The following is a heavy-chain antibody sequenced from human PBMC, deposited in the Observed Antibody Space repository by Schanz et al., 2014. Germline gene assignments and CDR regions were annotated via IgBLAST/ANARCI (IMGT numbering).Heavy chain of an antibody. V-gene: IGHV3-23*01. J-gene: IGHJ3*02. CDR3: ARKMKLGVYGGKGHDSLDI. Sequence: EVQLLESGGGLVQPGGSLRLSCAASGFTFSIYAMSWVRQAPGKGLEWVSAISGSGGSTYYADSVKGRFTISRDNSKNTLYLQMKSLRAEDTAVYYCARKMKLGVYGGKGHDSLDIWGQGTMVTVSP. CDR1: GFTFSIYA. D-gene: IGHD4-17*01. CDR2: ISGSGGST.